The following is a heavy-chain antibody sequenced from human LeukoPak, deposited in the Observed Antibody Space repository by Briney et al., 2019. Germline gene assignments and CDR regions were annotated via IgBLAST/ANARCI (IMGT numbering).Heavy chain of an antibody. CDR1: GFTFSSYD. CDR2: IGTAGDT. J-gene: IGHJ4*02. D-gene: IGHD6-19*01. CDR3: ARGIAVAGPFDY. Sequence: GGSLRLSCPASGFTFSSYDMHWVRQATGKGLEWVSAIGTAGDTYYPGSVKGRFTISRENAKNSLYLQMNSLRAGDTAVYYCARGIAVAGPFDYWGQGTLVTVSS. V-gene: IGHV3-13*04.